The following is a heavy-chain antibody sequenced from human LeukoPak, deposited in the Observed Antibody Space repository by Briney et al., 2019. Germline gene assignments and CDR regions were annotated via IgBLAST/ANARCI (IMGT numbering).Heavy chain of an antibody. Sequence: SETLSLTCTVSGGSVSDYYWSWIRQSPGKGLEWIGYIYYTGTSYNPSLKSRVTISADTSKNQFSLNLSSVTAADTAVYYCAKFDSSGYYMAYDAFDIWGQGTMVTVSS. V-gene: IGHV4-59*02. D-gene: IGHD3-22*01. CDR3: AKFDSSGYYMAYDAFDI. CDR2: IYYTGT. CDR1: GGSVSDYY. J-gene: IGHJ3*02.